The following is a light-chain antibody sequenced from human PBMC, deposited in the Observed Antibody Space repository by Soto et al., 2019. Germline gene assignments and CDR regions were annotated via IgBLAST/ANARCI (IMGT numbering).Light chain of an antibody. CDR2: RTF. J-gene: IGKJ5*01. CDR3: QQYDTSPPT. Sequence: ESVLTRSPGTSSLYQGERATLSCRASQTIASRYLAWYQHQPGQAPRLLIYRTFARAPGIPDRFSGGGSGTDFTLTISRLEREDFAVYYCQQYDTSPPTLGQGTRLEIK. CDR1: QTIASRY. V-gene: IGKV3-20*01.